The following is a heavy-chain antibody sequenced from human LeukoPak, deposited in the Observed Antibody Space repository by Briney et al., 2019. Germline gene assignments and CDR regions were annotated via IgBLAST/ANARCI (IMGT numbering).Heavy chain of an antibody. D-gene: IGHD5-24*01. CDR1: GNAFTNYS. Sequence: ASVKVSCTASGNAFTNYSIHWVRQAPGQGPEWMGVIDRSGVSTSYAQKFQGRISVSSDMSTSTVYMELSSLTSEDTAVYFCATNSGARDSGNWGQGTLVTVSS. CDR2: IDRSGVST. J-gene: IGHJ4*02. V-gene: IGHV1-46*01. CDR3: ATNSGARDSGN.